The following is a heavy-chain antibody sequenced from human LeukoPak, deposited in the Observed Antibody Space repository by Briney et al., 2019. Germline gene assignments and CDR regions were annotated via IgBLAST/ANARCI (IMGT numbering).Heavy chain of an antibody. J-gene: IGHJ6*03. D-gene: IGHD6-13*01. CDR3: ARFLAAAKHYYYYYMDV. CDR1: GGTFSSYA. Sequence: SVKVSCKASGGTFSSYAISWVRQAPGQGLEWMGEIIPIFGTANYAQKFQGRVTITADESTSTAYMELSSLRSEDTAVYYCARFLAAAKHYYYYYMDVWGKGTTVTISS. V-gene: IGHV1-69*01. CDR2: IIPIFGTA.